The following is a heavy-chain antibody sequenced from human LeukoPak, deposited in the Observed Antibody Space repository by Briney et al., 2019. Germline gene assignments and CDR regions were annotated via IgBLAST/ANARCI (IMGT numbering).Heavy chain of an antibody. J-gene: IGHJ4*02. CDR2: IYPPTGGT. D-gene: IGHD3-16*01. CDR1: GYTFTAYH. Sequence: ASVKVSCKTSGYTFTAYHVHWVRQAPGQGLELMGWIYPPTGGTVLAEKFQGRVIMTRDTSITTAYMELSGPNFDDTAVYYCVRENWYYDHWGQGTLVTVSS. CDR3: VRENWYYDH. V-gene: IGHV1-2*02.